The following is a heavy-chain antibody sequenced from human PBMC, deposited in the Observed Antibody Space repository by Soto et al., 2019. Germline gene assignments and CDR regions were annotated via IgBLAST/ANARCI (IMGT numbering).Heavy chain of an antibody. Sequence: VQLLESGGGVVQPGRSLRLACAASGFTFSSYGMHWVRQAPGKGLEWVAVISYDGSNKYYADSVKGRFTISRDNSKNTLYLQINSLRAEDTAESYCAKDDADQRLVRPTAHFDYCGQGTLVTVSS. V-gene: IGHV3-30*18. J-gene: IGHJ4*02. CDR3: AKDDADQRLVRPTAHFDY. CDR2: ISYDGSNK. D-gene: IGHD6-13*01. CDR1: GFTFSSYG.